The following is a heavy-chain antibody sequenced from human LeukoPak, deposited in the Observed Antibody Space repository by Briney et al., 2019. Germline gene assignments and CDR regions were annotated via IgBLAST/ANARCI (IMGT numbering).Heavy chain of an antibody. CDR3: AKKPGIAVADPPYFDY. Sequence: GGSLRLSCAASGLTFPRYAFAWVRQAPGRGLQWVSGISRSGRDTFYSDSVKGRFAISRDNSKNTHYLQMNSLRAEDTAVYYCAKKPGIAVADPPYFDYWGQGTLVTVFS. CDR2: ISRSGRDT. D-gene: IGHD6-19*01. J-gene: IGHJ4*02. V-gene: IGHV3-23*01. CDR1: GLTFPRYA.